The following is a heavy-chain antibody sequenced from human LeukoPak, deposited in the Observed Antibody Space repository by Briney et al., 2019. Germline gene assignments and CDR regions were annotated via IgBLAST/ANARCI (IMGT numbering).Heavy chain of an antibody. CDR1: GFTFSNFW. J-gene: IGHJ3*02. Sequence: PGGSLRLSCAASGFTFSNFWMHWVRQVPGKGLVWLSRINTDGSSTNYADSVKGRFTISRDNAKNTLHLQMNSLRVEDTAVYYCARNRYKGEVMDAFDIWGQGTMVTVSS. D-gene: IGHD1-14*01. CDR3: ARNRYKGEVMDAFDI. V-gene: IGHV3-74*01. CDR2: INTDGSST.